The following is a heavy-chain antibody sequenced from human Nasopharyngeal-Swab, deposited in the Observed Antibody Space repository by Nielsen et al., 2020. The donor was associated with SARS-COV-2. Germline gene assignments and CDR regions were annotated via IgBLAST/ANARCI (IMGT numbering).Heavy chain of an antibody. CDR1: GFTFSSYA. CDR3: AKDNLRIMHYYDSSGYYLDAFDI. D-gene: IGHD3-22*01. CDR2: ISGSGGRT. Sequence: GESLKISCAASGFTFSSYAMSWVRQAPGKGLEWGSAISGSGGRTYYADSVKGRFTISRDNSKNTLYLQMNSLRAEDTAVYYCAKDNLRIMHYYDSSGYYLDAFDIWGQGTMVTVSS. J-gene: IGHJ3*02. V-gene: IGHV3-23*01.